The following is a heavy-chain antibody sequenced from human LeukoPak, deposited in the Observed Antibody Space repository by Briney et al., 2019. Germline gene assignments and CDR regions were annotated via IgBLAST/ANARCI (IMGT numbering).Heavy chain of an antibody. D-gene: IGHD6-6*01. CDR3: ARDVSSSSSWWFDP. J-gene: IGHJ5*02. Sequence: GASVKVSCKASGYTFSSHYMHWVRQAPGQGLEWMGIINPSGSSASYAQKFQGRVTMTRDRSTSTDYMELSSLRSEDTAMYYCARDVSSSSSWWFDPWGQGTLVTVSS. CDR2: INPSGSSA. V-gene: IGHV1-46*01. CDR1: GYTFSSHY.